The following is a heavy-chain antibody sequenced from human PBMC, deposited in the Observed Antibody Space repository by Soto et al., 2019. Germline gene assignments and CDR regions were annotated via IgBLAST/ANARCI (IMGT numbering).Heavy chain of an antibody. V-gene: IGHV3-23*01. CDR1: GLTFGSYA. CDR3: AKARYGDYASYYYYGMDV. J-gene: IGHJ6*02. Sequence: EVQLLESGGGLVQPGGSWSLSCEASGLTFGSYAMSWVGQAQGKGLEWVSAISGSGGSTYYADSVKGRFTISRDNSKNTLYLQMNSLRAEDTAVYYCAKARYGDYASYYYYGMDVWGQGTTVTVSS. D-gene: IGHD4-17*01. CDR2: ISGSGGST.